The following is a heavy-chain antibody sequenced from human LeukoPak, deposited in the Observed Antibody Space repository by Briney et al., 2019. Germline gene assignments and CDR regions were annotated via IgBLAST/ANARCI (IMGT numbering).Heavy chain of an antibody. CDR1: GFTFDDYA. CDR3: AREQVTSFDY. Sequence: PGGSLRLSCAASGFTFDDYAMHWVRQAPGKGLEWVSGISWNSGSIGYADSVKGRFTISRDNSKNTLYLQMNSLRAEDTAVYYCAREQVTSFDYWGQGTLVTVSS. CDR2: ISWNSGSI. J-gene: IGHJ4*02. V-gene: IGHV3-9*01. D-gene: IGHD4-17*01.